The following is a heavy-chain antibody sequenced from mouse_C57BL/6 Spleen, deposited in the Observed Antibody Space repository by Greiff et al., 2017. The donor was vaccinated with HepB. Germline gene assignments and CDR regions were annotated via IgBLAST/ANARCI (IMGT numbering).Heavy chain of an antibody. V-gene: IGHV14-4*01. D-gene: IGHD2-2*01. CDR3: TGMVTTGRVDY. CDR1: GFNIKDDY. CDR2: IDPENGDT. Sequence: VQLKQSGAELVRPGASVKLSCTASGFNIKDDYMHWVKQRPEQGLEWIGWIDPENGDTEYASKFQGKATITADTSSNTAYLQLSSLTSEDTAVYYCTGMVTTGRVDYWGQGTTLTVSS. J-gene: IGHJ2*01.